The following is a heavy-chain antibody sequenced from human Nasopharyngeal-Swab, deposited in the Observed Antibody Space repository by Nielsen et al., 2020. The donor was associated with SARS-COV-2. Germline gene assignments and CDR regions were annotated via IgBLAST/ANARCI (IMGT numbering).Heavy chain of an antibody. CDR2: IWYDGSNK. CDR3: AREKLDFWSGYLDY. Sequence: VCQAPGKGLEWVAVIWYDGSNKYYADSVKGRFTIPRDNAKNSLYLQMNSLRAEDTAVYYCAREKLDFWSGYLDYWGQGTLVTVSS. D-gene: IGHD3-3*01. J-gene: IGHJ4*02. V-gene: IGHV3-33*01.